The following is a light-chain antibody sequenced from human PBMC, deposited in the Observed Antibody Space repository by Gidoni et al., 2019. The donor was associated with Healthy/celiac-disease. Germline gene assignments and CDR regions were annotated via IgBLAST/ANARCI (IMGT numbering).Light chain of an antibody. CDR1: QSISSY. Sequence: DIQMTQSPSSLSASVGDRVPITCRASQSISSYLNWYQQKPGKAPKLLIYAASSLQSGVPSSFSGSGSGTDFTLTISSLQPEDIATYYCQQSYSIPLTFXQXTRLEIK. V-gene: IGKV1-39*01. CDR3: QQSYSIPLT. CDR2: AAS. J-gene: IGKJ5*01.